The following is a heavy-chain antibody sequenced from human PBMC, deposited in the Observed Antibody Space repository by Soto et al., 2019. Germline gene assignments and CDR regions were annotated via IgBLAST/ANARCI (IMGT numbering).Heavy chain of an antibody. Sequence: ESGGGLVQPGGSLRLSCAASGFTFSSYAMSWVRQAPGKGLEWVSAISGSGGSTYYADSVKGRFTISRDNSKNTLYLQMNSLRAEDTAVYYCAKVITGTIDYYYYYGMDVWGQGTTVTVSS. V-gene: IGHV3-23*01. CDR3: AKVITGTIDYYYYYGMDV. CDR2: ISGSGGST. D-gene: IGHD1-7*01. CDR1: GFTFSSYA. J-gene: IGHJ6*02.